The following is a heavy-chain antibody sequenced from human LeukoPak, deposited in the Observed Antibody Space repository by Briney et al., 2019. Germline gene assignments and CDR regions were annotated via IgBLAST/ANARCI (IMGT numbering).Heavy chain of an antibody. Sequence: PGGSLRLSCAASGFTVSSNYMSWVRQAPGKGLEWVSVIYSGGSTYYADSVKSRFTISRDNSKNTLYLQMNSLRAEDTAVYYCARVGGGDWGYFDYWGQGTLVTVSS. CDR2: IYSGGST. D-gene: IGHD2-21*02. CDR3: ARVGGGDWGYFDY. V-gene: IGHV3-66*01. CDR1: GFTVSSNY. J-gene: IGHJ4*02.